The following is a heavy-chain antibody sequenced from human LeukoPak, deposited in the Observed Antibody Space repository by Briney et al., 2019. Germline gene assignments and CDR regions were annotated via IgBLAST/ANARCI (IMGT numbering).Heavy chain of an antibody. CDR2: ITASGGNT. V-gene: IGHV3-23*01. CDR1: GFTFSSYA. D-gene: IGHD5-18*01. J-gene: IGHJ4*02. CDR3: AKGNGYSYGRYYFDY. Sequence: GVSLRLSCAASGFTFSSYAMGWVRQAPGKGLEWVSAITASGGNTYYADSVKGRFTISRDNSKNTLYLQVNSLRAEDTAVYYCAKGNGYSYGRYYFDYWGQGTLVTVSS.